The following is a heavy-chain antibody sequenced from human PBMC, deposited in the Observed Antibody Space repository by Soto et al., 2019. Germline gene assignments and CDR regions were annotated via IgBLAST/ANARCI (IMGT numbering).Heavy chain of an antibody. CDR3: ASKNNTPITNFGAEPYVYYGMDV. V-gene: IGHV1-69*13. J-gene: IGHJ6*02. CDR1: GGTFSSYA. Sequence: GSSVKASCKASGGTFSSYAISWVRQAPGQGLEWMGGIIPIFGTANYAQKFQGRVTITADESTSTAYMELSSLRSEDTAVYYCASKNNTPITNFGAEPYVYYGMDVWDQGTTVTV. CDR2: IIPIFGTA. D-gene: IGHD3-3*01.